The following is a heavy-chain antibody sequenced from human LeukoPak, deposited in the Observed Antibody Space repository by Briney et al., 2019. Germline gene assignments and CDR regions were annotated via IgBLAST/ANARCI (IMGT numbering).Heavy chain of an antibody. CDR1: GFTFSSYW. V-gene: IGHV3-7*01. CDR3: ARDVWAAVAVSDY. D-gene: IGHD6-19*01. CDR2: IKEDGSVQ. J-gene: IGHJ4*02. Sequence: PGGSLRLPCAASGFTFSSYWMSWARQAPGKGLEWVANIKEDGSVQYYVDSVKGRFTISRDNAKTSLYLQMNSLRAEDTAVYYCARDVWAAVAVSDYWGQGTLVTVSS.